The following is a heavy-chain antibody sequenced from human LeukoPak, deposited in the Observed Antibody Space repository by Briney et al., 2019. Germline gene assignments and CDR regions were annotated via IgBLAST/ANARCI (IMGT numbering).Heavy chain of an antibody. J-gene: IGHJ4*02. D-gene: IGHD3-10*01. Sequence: ASVKVSCKASGHTFTSYYMHWVRQAPGQGLEWMGIINPSGGSTSYAQKFQGRVTMTRDTSTSTVYMELSSLRSEDTAVYYCARARITMVRGVQWYFDYWGQGTLVTVSS. CDR1: GHTFTSYY. CDR3: ARARITMVRGVQWYFDY. CDR2: INPSGGST. V-gene: IGHV1-46*01.